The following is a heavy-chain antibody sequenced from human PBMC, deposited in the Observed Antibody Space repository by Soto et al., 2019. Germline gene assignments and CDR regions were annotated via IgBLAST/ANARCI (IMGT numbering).Heavy chain of an antibody. D-gene: IGHD6-19*01. Sequence: EVQLVESGGGLVQPGGSLRLSCAASGFTFSSYAMHWVRQAPGKGLEYVSAISSNGGSTYYANSVKGRFTISRDNXXNTLYLQMGSLRAEDMAVYYCARGGQWLSPPMTDCWGQGTLVTVSS. CDR1: GFTFSSYA. CDR2: ISSNGGST. CDR3: ARGGQWLSPPMTDC. J-gene: IGHJ4*02. V-gene: IGHV3-64*01.